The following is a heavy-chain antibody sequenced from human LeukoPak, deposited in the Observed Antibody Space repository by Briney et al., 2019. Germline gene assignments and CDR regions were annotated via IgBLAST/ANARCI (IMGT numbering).Heavy chain of an antibody. Sequence: ASVNVSCKASGYTFTSYYMPWVRQARGQGREWMGIINPSGRSTSYAQKFQGRVTMDKDTSTSTVYMELSSLRSEDTAVYYCARARSGYSYGPVDYWGQGTLVTVSS. CDR3: ARARSGYSYGPVDY. CDR2: INPSGRST. D-gene: IGHD5-18*01. J-gene: IGHJ4*01. CDR1: GYTFTSYY. V-gene: IGHV1-46*01.